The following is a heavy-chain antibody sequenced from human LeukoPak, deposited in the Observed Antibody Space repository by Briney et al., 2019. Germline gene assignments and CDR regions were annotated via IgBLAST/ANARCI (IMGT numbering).Heavy chain of an antibody. D-gene: IGHD3/OR15-3a*01. CDR1: GFTVSDYY. CDR2: PRDSGEA. V-gene: IGHV3-66*03. Sequence: GGSLTLSCAVSGFTVSDYYMMWVRQAPGKGLEWVGLPRDSGEAFYADFARGRFAISRDESENTLYLQMNSLRVEDTAVYFCARDRAANQDWVEFDPWGQGTPVIVSS. J-gene: IGHJ5*02. CDR3: ARDRAANQDWVEFDP.